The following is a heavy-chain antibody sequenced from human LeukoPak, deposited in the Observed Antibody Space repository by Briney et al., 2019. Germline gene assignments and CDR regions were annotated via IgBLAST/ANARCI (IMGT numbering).Heavy chain of an antibody. D-gene: IGHD6-6*01. CDR3: ARDLSIAAAY. V-gene: IGHV3-21*04. CDR2: ISSSSSYI. Sequence: GGSLRLSCAASGFTVSRNYMSWVRQAPGKGLEWVSSISSSSSYIYYADSVKGRFTISRDNAKNSLYLQMNSLRAEDTAVYYCARDLSIAAAYWGQGTLVTVSS. CDR1: GFTVSRNY. J-gene: IGHJ4*02.